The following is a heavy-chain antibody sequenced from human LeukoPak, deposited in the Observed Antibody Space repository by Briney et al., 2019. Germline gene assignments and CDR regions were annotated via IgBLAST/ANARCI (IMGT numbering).Heavy chain of an antibody. J-gene: IGHJ4*02. Sequence: SETMSHTCAVYGGSFSGYYWSWIRQTPGKGLEWIGEINHSGSTNYNPSLKSRVTISVDTSKNQFSLKLSSVTAADTAVYYCARGSGRLTFDYWGQGTLVTVSS. CDR3: ARGSGRLTFDY. D-gene: IGHD6-19*01. CDR1: GGSFSGYY. V-gene: IGHV4-34*01. CDR2: INHSGST.